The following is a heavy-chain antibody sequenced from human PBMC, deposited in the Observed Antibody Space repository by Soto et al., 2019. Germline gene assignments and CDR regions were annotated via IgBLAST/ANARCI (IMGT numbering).Heavy chain of an antibody. V-gene: IGHV4-34*01. D-gene: IGHD2-2*01. CDR2: INHSGST. Sequence: PSETLSLTCAVYGGSFSGYYWSWIRQPPGKGLEWIGEINHSGSTNYNPSLKSRVTISVDTSKNQFSLKLSSVTAADTAVYYCASSRRYQLLLFDPWGQGTLVTVSS. CDR3: ASSRRYQLLLFDP. CDR1: GGSFSGYY. J-gene: IGHJ5*02.